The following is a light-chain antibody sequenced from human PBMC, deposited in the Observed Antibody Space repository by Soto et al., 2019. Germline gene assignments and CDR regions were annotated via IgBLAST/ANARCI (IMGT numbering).Light chain of an antibody. V-gene: IGLV2-14*01. Sequence: QSVLTQPASVSGSPGQSITISCTGTSSDVGGYNYVSWYQQHQGKAPKLMIYEVSNRPSGVSNRFSGSKSGNTAYLTISGLQAEDEADYYCSSYTSSSTLVFGTVTKVTV. CDR1: SSDVGGYNY. CDR2: EVS. J-gene: IGLJ1*01. CDR3: SSYTSSSTLV.